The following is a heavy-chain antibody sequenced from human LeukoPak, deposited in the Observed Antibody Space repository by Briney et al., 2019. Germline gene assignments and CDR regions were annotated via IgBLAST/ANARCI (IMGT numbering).Heavy chain of an antibody. V-gene: IGHV3-23*01. Sequence: PGGSLRLSCAVSGFTFSSYAMSWVRQAPGKGLEWVSAISGSGGSTYHADSVKGRFAISRDNSKNTLYLQMNSLRAEDTAVYYCAKDTYDSSGYWFEHWGQGTLVTVSS. CDR2: ISGSGGST. D-gene: IGHD3-22*01. CDR3: AKDTYDSSGYWFEH. J-gene: IGHJ5*02. CDR1: GFTFSSYA.